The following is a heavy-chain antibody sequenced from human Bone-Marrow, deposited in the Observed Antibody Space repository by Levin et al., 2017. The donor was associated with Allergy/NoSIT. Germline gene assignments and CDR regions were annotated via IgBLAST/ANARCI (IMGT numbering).Heavy chain of an antibody. CDR1: GASISSHY. Sequence: PSETLSLTCTVSGASISSHYWSWIRQSPEKGLEWIGYIYYSGRTDYNPSLKSRVSISVDTSKNRFSLDLLSVTTADTAVYYCARATGGGYDVDNWGQGTLVTVSS. V-gene: IGHV4-59*11. D-gene: IGHD5-12*01. CDR3: ARATGGGYDVDN. CDR2: IYYSGRT. J-gene: IGHJ4*02.